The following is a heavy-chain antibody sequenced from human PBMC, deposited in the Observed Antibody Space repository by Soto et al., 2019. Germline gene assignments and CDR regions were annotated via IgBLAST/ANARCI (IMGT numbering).Heavy chain of an antibody. CDR1: GYTFTSYY. Sequence: ASVKVSCKASGYTFTSYYMHWVRQAPGQGLEWMGIINPSGGSTSYAQKFQGRVTMTRDTSTSTVYMELSSLRSEDTAVYYCARVVCAGFCRKTDSRIVKIDTWRHGTPVTAPQ. J-gene: IGHJ5*01. CDR2: INPSGGST. CDR3: ARVVCAGFCRKTDSRIVKIDT. V-gene: IGHV1-46*01. D-gene: IGHD1-26*01.